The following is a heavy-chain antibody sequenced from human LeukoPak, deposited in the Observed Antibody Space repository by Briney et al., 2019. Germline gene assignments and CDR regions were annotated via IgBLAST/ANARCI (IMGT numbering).Heavy chain of an antibody. CDR1: GYTFTSYG. D-gene: IGHD3-9*01. Sequence: ASVKVSCKASGYTFTSYGVSWVRQAPGQGLEWMGWISTYNGDTDYAQKLQGRLTMTTDTSTSTAYMELRSLRSDDTAVYYRARDPGQYYDILTGYYTPYYFDNWGQGTLVTVSS. V-gene: IGHV1-18*01. CDR3: ARDPGQYYDILTGYYTPYYFDN. CDR2: ISTYNGDT. J-gene: IGHJ4*02.